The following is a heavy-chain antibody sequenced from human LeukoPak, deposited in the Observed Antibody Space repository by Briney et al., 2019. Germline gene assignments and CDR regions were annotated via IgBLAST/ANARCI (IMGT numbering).Heavy chain of an antibody. V-gene: IGHV3-48*03. J-gene: IGHJ3*02. CDR2: ISTSGSTK. Sequence: PGGSLRLSCAASGFTFSSYEMNWVRQAPGKGLEWVSYISTSGSTKYYADSVKGRFTISRDNAKNSLYLQMNSLRAEDTAVYYCARDPRGQNAFDIWGQGTMVTVSS. CDR3: ARDPRGQNAFDI. D-gene: IGHD3-16*01. CDR1: GFTFSSYE.